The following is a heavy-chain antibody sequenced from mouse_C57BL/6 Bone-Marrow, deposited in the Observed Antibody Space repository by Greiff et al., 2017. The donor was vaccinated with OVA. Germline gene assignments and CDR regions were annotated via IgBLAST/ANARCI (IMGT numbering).Heavy chain of an antibody. CDR3: TLITTVVAPHWYFDV. CDR1: GFTFSDAW. J-gene: IGHJ1*03. D-gene: IGHD1-1*01. CDR2: IRNKANNHAT. Sequence: EVMLVESGGGLVQPGGSMKLSCAASGFTFSDAWMDWVRQSPEKGLEWVAEIRNKANNHATYYAESVKGRFTISRDDSKSSVYLQMNSLRAEDTGIYYCTLITTVVAPHWYFDVWGTGTTVTVSS. V-gene: IGHV6-6*01.